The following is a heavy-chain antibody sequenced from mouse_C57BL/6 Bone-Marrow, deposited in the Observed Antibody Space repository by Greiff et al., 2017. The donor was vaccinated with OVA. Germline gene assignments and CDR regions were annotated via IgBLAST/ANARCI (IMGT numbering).Heavy chain of an antibody. CDR1: GYAFSSSW. CDR2: IYPGDGDT. CDR3: ARCGCGNYPDY. D-gene: IGHD2-1*01. J-gene: IGHJ4*01. V-gene: IGHV1-82*01. Sequence: VQLQQSGPELVKPGASVKISCKASGYAFSSSWMNWVKQRPGKGLEWIGRIYPGDGDTNYNGKFKGKATLTADKSSSTAYMQLSSLTSEDSAVYFCARCGCGNYPDYWGQGTSVTVSS.